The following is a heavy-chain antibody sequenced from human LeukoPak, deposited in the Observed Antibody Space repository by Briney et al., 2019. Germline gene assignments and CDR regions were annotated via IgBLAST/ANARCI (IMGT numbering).Heavy chain of an antibody. CDR3: ARGRYDSSGYYALFDY. Sequence: GGSLRLSCAASGFIFSNYNMNWVRQAPGKGLEWVSSISRSNIYTYYTDSVKGRFTISRDNAQNSLYLQMNSLRAEDTAVYYCARGRYDSSGYYALFDYWGQGTLVTVSS. CDR2: ISRSNIYT. CDR1: GFIFSNYN. V-gene: IGHV3-21*01. J-gene: IGHJ4*02. D-gene: IGHD3-22*01.